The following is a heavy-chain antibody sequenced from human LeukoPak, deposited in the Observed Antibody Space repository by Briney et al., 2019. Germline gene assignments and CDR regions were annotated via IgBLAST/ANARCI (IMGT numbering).Heavy chain of an antibody. Sequence: GRSLRLSCAASGFTFSSYAMHWVRQAPGKGLEWVAVISYDGSNKYYADSVKGRFTISRDNSKNTLYLQMNSLRAEDTAVYYCARQRGSYVPYSFDYWGQGTLVTVSS. V-gene: IGHV3-30-3*01. CDR1: GFTFSSYA. D-gene: IGHD1-26*01. CDR3: ARQRGSYVPYSFDY. CDR2: ISYDGSNK. J-gene: IGHJ4*02.